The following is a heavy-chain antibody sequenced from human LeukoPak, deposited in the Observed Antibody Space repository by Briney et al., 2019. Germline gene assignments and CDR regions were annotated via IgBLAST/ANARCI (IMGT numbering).Heavy chain of an antibody. CDR1: GGSFSGYY. CDR3: ARAPGIAAAYWFDP. D-gene: IGHD6-13*01. CDR2: INHSGST. V-gene: IGHV4-34*01. Sequence: SETLSLTCAVYGGSFSGYYWSWIRQPPGKGLEWIGEINHSGSTNYNPSLKSRVTISVDTSKNQFSLKLSSVTAADTAVYYCARAPGIAAAYWFDPWGQGTLVTVSS. J-gene: IGHJ5*02.